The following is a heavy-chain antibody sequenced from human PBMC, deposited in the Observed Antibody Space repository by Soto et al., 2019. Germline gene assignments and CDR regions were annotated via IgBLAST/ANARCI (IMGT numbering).Heavy chain of an antibody. D-gene: IGHD3-3*01. Sequence: QVQLQESGPGLVKPSQTLSLTCTVSGGSISSGGYYWSWIRQHPGKGLEWIGYIYYSGSTYYNPSLNSRVTISVDTSKNQFSLKLSSLTAAGTAVYYCARAVLRRAFGVVMPQRLFDYWGQGTRVTVSS. V-gene: IGHV4-31*03. CDR3: ARAVLRRAFGVVMPQRLFDY. CDR2: IYYSGST. CDR1: GGSISSGGYY. J-gene: IGHJ4*02.